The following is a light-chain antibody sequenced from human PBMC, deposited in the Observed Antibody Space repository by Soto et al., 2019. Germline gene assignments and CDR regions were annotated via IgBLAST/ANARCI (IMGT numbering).Light chain of an antibody. CDR1: QSISSW. J-gene: IGKJ1*01. Sequence: DIQMTQSPSTLSASVGDRVTITCRASQSISSWLAWYQQKPGQAPKLLIYEASSLESGVPSRFSGSGSGTEFPLTNSSVQPDDFATYYCQEYKSYSPWTFGQGTQVESK. CDR3: QEYKSYSPWT. CDR2: EAS. V-gene: IGKV1-5*01.